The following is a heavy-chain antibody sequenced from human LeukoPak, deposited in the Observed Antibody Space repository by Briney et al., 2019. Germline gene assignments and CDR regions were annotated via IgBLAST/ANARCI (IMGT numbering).Heavy chain of an antibody. J-gene: IGHJ6*02. Sequence: SETLSLTCAVYGGSFSGYYWSWIRQPPGKGLEWIGSIYYSGSTYYNPSLKSRVTISVDTSKNQFSLKLSSVTAADTAVYYCARSTTYYYYGMDVWGQGTTVTVSS. D-gene: IGHD1-14*01. V-gene: IGHV4-34*01. CDR3: ARSTTYYYYGMDV. CDR1: GGSFSGYY. CDR2: IYYSGST.